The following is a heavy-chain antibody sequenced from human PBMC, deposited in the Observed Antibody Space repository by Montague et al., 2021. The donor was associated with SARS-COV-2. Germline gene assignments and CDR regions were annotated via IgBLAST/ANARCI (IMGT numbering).Heavy chain of an antibody. Sequence: CAISGDSVTSNIATWNWIRQSPARGLEWLGRTYYRPKRSNDYAVSVKSRVIINPDTSNNRISLQLNSVTPEDTAVYYCARAYCGGDCYFYWYFDLWGRGTLVTVSS. V-gene: IGHV6-1*01. CDR2: TYYRPKRSN. D-gene: IGHD2-21*02. J-gene: IGHJ2*01. CDR3: ARAYCGGDCYFYWYFDL. CDR1: GDSVTSNIAT.